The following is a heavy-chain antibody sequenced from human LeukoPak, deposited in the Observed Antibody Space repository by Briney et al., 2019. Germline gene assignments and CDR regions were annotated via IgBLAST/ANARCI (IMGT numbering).Heavy chain of an antibody. J-gene: IGHJ4*02. Sequence: GGSLRLSCAVSGFRFSSYWMAWLRQAPGKGLEWVANIKQDGSEIYYVDSVKGRFTIYRDNAKNSLSMQMNSLRAEQTAVYYCARFRRYSDGTGYFFDFWGQGTLVTVSS. CDR3: ARFRRYSDGTGYFFDF. CDR1: GFRFSSYW. CDR2: IKQDGSEI. D-gene: IGHD3-22*01. V-gene: IGHV3-7*01.